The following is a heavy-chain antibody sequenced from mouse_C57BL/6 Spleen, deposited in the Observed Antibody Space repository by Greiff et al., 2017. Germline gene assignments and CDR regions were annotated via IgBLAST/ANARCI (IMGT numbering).Heavy chain of an antibody. CDR2: ILPGSGST. Sequence: QVQLQQSGAELMKPGASVKLSCKATGYTFTGYWIEWVKQRPGHGLEWIGVILPGSGSTNYNEKFKGKATFTADTSSNTAYMQLSSLTTEDTAIYYCASPSYYDGSSYGFAYWGQGTLVTVSA. CDR1: GYTFTGYW. V-gene: IGHV1-9*01. J-gene: IGHJ3*01. D-gene: IGHD1-1*01. CDR3: ASPSYYDGSSYGFAY.